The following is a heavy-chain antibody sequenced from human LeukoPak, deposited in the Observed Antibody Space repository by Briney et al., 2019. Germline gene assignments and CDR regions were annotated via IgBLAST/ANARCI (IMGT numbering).Heavy chain of an antibody. CDR3: ARGRGVVTATTYYFDY. V-gene: IGHV4-34*01. CDR1: GGSFSGYY. D-gene: IGHD2-21*02. J-gene: IGHJ4*02. CDR2: INHSGST. Sequence: SETLSLTCAVYGGSFSGYYWSWIRQPPGKGLEWIGEINHSGSTNYNPSLKSRVIISVDTSKNQFSLKLSSVTAADTAVYYCARGRGVVTATTYYFDYWGQGTLVTVSS.